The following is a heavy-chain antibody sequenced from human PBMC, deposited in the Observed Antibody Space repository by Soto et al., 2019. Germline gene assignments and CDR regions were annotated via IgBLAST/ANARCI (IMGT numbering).Heavy chain of an antibody. J-gene: IGHJ4*02. V-gene: IGHV3-7*01. Sequence: EVQLVESGGGLVQPGGSLRLSCAASGFTFSKYWMSWVRQAPGKGLEWVANIRQDGSEKYYVDSVKGRFTISRDNAKNSLYLQMNSLRAEATAVYYCASSLEAWSFDYWGQGSLVTVSS. CDR3: ASSLEAWSFDY. CDR1: GFTFSKYW. CDR2: IRQDGSEK. D-gene: IGHD3-3*01.